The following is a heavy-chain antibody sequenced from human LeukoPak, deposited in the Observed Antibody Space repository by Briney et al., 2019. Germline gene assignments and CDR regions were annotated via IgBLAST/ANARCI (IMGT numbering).Heavy chain of an antibody. J-gene: IGHJ4*02. V-gene: IGHV1-18*01. CDR1: RYTFTSYG. D-gene: IGHD6-13*01. CDR3: ARGRWQQLEFDY. CDR2: ISAYNGNT. Sequence: ASVKVSCKASRYTFTSYGISWVRQAPGQGREWMGWISAYNGNTNYAQTLQGRVTMTTDTSTSTAYMELRSLRSDDTAVYYCARGRWQQLEFDYWGQGTLVTVSS.